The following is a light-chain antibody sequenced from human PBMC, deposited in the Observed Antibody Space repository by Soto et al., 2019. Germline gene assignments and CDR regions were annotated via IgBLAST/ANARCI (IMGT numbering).Light chain of an antibody. V-gene: IGLV2-14*01. CDR2: DVS. J-gene: IGLJ2*01. CDR1: SSDVGGYNY. Sequence: QSALTQPASVSGSPGQSITISCTGTSSDVGGYNYVSWYQQHPGKAPTLMIYDVSNRPSGVSNRFSGSKSGNRASLTISGLQAEDEADYYCSSYTSSSTLVFGGGTKLTVL. CDR3: SSYTSSSTLV.